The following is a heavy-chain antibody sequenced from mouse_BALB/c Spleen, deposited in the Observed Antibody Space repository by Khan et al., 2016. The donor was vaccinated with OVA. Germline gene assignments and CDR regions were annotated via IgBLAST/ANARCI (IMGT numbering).Heavy chain of an antibody. V-gene: IGHV3-2*02. CDR2: ISYSGNT. CDR1: GYSITSDYA. CDR3: ARIYGGDFDY. J-gene: IGHJ2*02. D-gene: IGHD1-1*01. Sequence: EVQLQESGPGLVKPSQSLSLTCTVTGYSITSDYAWNWIRQFPGNKLEWMGFISYSGNTKYNPSLKSRFYITRDTSKNQFFLQLNSVTTEDTATYYCARIYGGDFDYWGRGTSLTVSS.